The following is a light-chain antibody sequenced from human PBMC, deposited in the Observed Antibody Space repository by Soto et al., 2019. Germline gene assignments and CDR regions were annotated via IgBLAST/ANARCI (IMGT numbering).Light chain of an antibody. V-gene: IGLV1-44*01. CDR3: ATWDDSLKGWV. CDR1: NSNIRSNT. CDR2: SDN. Sequence: QSVLTQPPSASGTPGQRVTISCSGSNSNIRSNTVNWYQQLPGTAPKLLISSDNLRPSGVPDRFSGSKSGTSASLAISGLQSEDEADYYCATWDDSLKGWVFGGGTQLTVL. J-gene: IGLJ3*02.